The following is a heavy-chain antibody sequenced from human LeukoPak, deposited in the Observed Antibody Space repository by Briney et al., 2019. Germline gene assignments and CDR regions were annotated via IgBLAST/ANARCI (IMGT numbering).Heavy chain of an antibody. Sequence: PSETLSLTCTVSGGPISGYYWSWIRQPPGKGLEWIGYIYHNGGTNYSPSLQSRLTISVDPSKNQFSLKLSSVTAADTAVYYCARHLRAVAGGRYFDYWGQGTQVTVSS. CDR3: ARHLRAVAGGRYFDY. CDR2: IYHNGGT. J-gene: IGHJ4*02. CDR1: GGPISGYY. V-gene: IGHV4-59*08. D-gene: IGHD6-19*01.